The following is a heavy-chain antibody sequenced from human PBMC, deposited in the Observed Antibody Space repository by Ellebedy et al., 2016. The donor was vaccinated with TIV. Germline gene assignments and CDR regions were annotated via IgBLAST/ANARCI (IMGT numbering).Heavy chain of an antibody. Sequence: PGGSLRLSCKGSGYSFTTSWIAWVRQMPGKGLEWMGIIYPGDSDTRYSPSFQGQVTISADKSISTAYLQWSSLEASDTAMYYCARHVVLQQLSLDWGQGTLVTVSS. J-gene: IGHJ4*02. CDR3: ARHVVLQQLSLD. D-gene: IGHD6-13*01. V-gene: IGHV5-51*01. CDR1: GYSFTTSW. CDR2: IYPGDSDT.